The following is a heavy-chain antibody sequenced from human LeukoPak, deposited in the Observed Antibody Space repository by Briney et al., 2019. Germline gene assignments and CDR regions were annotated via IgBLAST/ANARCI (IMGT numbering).Heavy chain of an antibody. CDR2: MSFDGSNK. CDR3: ARDYTLFPHWYFAL. CDR1: GFTFTNYA. Sequence: GRSLRLSCAASGFTFTNYAIHWVRQAPGRGLEWVAVMSFDGSNKYYGDSVKGRFTISRDNSKNTLYLQMNSLRAEDTAVYYCARDYTLFPHWYFALWGRGTLVTVSS. D-gene: IGHD2-2*02. J-gene: IGHJ2*01. V-gene: IGHV3-30*04.